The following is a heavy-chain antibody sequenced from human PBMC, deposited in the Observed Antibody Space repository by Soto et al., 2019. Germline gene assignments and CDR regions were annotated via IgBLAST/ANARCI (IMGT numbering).Heavy chain of an antibody. CDR1: GYSFTSYW. J-gene: IGHJ6*02. CDR3: ARLQYYYGSGSSDYYYYGMDV. D-gene: IGHD3-10*01. V-gene: IGHV5-51*01. Sequence: VESLKISCNGSGYSFTSYWIGWVRQMPGKGLEWMGIIYPGDSDTRYSPSFQGQVTISADKSISTAYLQWSSLKASDTAMYYCARLQYYYGSGSSDYYYYGMDVWGQGTTVTVSS. CDR2: IYPGDSDT.